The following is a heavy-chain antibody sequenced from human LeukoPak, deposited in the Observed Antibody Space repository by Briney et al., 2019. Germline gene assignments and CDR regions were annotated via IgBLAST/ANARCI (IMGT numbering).Heavy chain of an antibody. CDR2: INTNTGNP. D-gene: IGHD3-10*01. J-gene: IGHJ4*02. Sequence: ASVKVSCKASGYTFTSYAMNWVRQAPGQGLEWVGWINTNTGNPTYGQGFTGRFVFSLDTSVSTAYLQISSLKAEDTAVYYCARELCVRGSGSYCPFDYWGQGTLVTVSS. CDR1: GYTFTSYA. V-gene: IGHV7-4-1*02. CDR3: ARELCVRGSGSYCPFDY.